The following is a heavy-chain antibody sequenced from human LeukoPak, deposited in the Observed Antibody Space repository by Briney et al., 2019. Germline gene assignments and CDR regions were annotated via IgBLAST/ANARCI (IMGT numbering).Heavy chain of an antibody. CDR3: SKVGQLVFDY. CDR1: GYPFTNDY. Sequence: ASVKVSCKTSGYPFTNDYMHWVRQAPGQGLEWMGVINPGDGTTKYAQKFQGRVTMTRDTSTSTLYMELSSLRSEDTAMYYCSKVGQLVFDYWGQGTLVTVSS. D-gene: IGHD6-6*01. V-gene: IGHV1-46*03. J-gene: IGHJ4*02. CDR2: INPGDGTT.